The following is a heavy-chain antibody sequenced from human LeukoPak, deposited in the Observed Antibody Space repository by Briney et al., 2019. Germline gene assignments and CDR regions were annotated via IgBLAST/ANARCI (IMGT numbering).Heavy chain of an antibody. CDR3: ARGYSGSYGRFDY. CDR1: GGSISRYY. J-gene: IGHJ4*02. D-gene: IGHD1-26*01. Sequence: PSGAPALPLPVSGGSISRYYLSWVREPPGEGLGWIGYTHYSGSTSYNPSLKSRVTISVDTSKNQFSLKLTSVTAADTAVYYCARGYSGSYGRFDYWGQGTLVTVSS. V-gene: IGHV4-59*01. CDR2: THYSGST.